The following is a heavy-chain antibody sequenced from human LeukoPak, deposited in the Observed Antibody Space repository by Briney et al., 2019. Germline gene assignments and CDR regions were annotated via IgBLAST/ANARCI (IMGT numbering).Heavy chain of an antibody. CDR3: ARRITMVRGVSGTDAFDI. V-gene: IGHV1-69*06. CDR2: IIPMFDTP. Sequence: GASVKVSCKASGGTFGNYAIGWVRQAPGQGLEWMGGIIPMFDTPNYAQKFQGRVTITADKSTSTAYRELSSLRSEDTALYYCARRITMVRGVSGTDAFDIWGQGTMVTVSS. D-gene: IGHD3-10*01. CDR1: GGTFGNYA. J-gene: IGHJ3*02.